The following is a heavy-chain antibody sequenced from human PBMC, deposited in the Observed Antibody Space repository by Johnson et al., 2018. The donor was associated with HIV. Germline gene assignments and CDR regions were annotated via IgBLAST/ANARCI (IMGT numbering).Heavy chain of an antibody. D-gene: IGHD5-24*01. Sequence: VQLVESGGVLVQPGRSLRLSCAASGFTFDDYAMHWVRQAPGKGLEWVSGISWNSGSIGYADSVKGRFTISRDNAKNSLYLQMNSLRAEDTALYYCAKTERRWLQFDAFDIWGQGTMVTVSS. CDR3: AKTERRWLQFDAFDI. V-gene: IGHV3-9*01. CDR1: GFTFDDYA. CDR2: ISWNSGSI. J-gene: IGHJ3*02.